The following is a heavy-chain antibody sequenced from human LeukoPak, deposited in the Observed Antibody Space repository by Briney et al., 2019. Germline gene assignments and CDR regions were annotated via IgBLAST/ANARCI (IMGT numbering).Heavy chain of an antibody. D-gene: IGHD1-26*01. CDR2: ISYSGST. Sequence: PSETLSLTCTVSGASISSDYWSWIRQPPGKGLEWIGYISYSGSTNYNPSLKSRVTISEDTSKNQFPLKLSSVTAADTAVYHCARWARGYFDYWGQGTLVTVSS. V-gene: IGHV4-59*01. J-gene: IGHJ4*02. CDR3: ARWARGYFDY. CDR1: GASISSDY.